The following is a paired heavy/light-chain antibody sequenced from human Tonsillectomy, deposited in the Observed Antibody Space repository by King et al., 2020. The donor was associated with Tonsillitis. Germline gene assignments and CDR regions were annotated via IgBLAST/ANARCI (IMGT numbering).Light chain of an antibody. CDR3: QQYYSYPFLT. Sequence: AIRMTQSPSSFSASTGDRVTITCRASQGISSYLAWYQQKPGKAPKLLIYAASTLQSGVPSRFSGSGSGTDFTLTISCLQSEDFATYYCQQYYSYPFLTFGGGTKVEIK. CDR1: QGISSY. CDR2: AAS. J-gene: IGKJ4*01. V-gene: IGKV1-8*01.
Heavy chain of an antibody. CDR3: ARDLGVMGHTIFGVVNNADYYYYYYMDV. CDR2: ISSSSSYI. Sequence: EVQLVESGGGLVKPGGSLRLSCAASGFTFSSYSMNWVRQAPGKGLEWVSSISSSSSYIYYADSVKGRFTISRDNAKNSLYLQMNSLRAEDTAVYYCARDLGVMGHTIFGVVNNADYYYYYYMDVWGKGTTVTVSS. J-gene: IGHJ6*03. D-gene: IGHD3-3*01. V-gene: IGHV3-21*01. CDR1: GFTFSSYS.